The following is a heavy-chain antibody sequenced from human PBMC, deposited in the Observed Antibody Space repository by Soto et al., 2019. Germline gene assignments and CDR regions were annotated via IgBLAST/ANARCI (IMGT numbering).Heavy chain of an antibody. CDR2: ISGYNGDT. CDR1: GYSFTTYG. CDR3: AKNGHPPYYYYGMDV. J-gene: IGHJ6*02. Sequence: QGLLVQSGAEVKQPGASVKVSCKASGYSFTTYGISWVRQAPGQGLEWMGWISGYNGDTNNAQKFQDRVTXTXEXSPXTAYLELRSLTSDDTAVYYCAKNGHPPYYYYGMDVWGQGTTVTVSS. V-gene: IGHV1-18*01. D-gene: IGHD2-8*01.